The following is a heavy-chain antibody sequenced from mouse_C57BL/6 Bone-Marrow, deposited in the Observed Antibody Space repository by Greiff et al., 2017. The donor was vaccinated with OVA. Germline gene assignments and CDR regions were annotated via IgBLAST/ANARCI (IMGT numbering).Heavy chain of an antibody. CDR2: INPSNGGT. V-gene: IGHV1-53*01. CDR1: GYTFTSYW. Sequence: QVQLKQSGTELVKPGASVKLSCKASGYTFTSYWMHWVKQRPGQGLEWIGNINPSNGGTNYNEKFKSKATLTVDKSSSTAYMQLSSLTSEDSAVYYCARPPCDGAWFAYWGQGTLVTVSA. CDR3: ARPPCDGAWFAY. J-gene: IGHJ3*01.